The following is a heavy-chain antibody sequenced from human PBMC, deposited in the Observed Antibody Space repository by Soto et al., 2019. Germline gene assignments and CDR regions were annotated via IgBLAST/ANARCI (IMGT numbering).Heavy chain of an antibody. D-gene: IGHD3-22*01. J-gene: IGHJ4*02. CDR2: TRNKASSYTT. Sequence: ESGGDLVQPGGSLRLSCAASGFSFSDYYINWVRQAPGKGLEWVGRTRNKASSYTTDYAAFVKGRFTISRDDSKNLIYLQMNSLKTEDTAVYYCAREGSSSGPDYEYWGQGTLVTVSS. CDR1: GFSFSDYY. CDR3: AREGSSSGPDYEY. V-gene: IGHV3-72*01.